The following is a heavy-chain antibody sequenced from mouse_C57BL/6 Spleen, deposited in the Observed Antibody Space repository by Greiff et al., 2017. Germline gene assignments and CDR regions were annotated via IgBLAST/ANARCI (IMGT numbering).Heavy chain of an antibody. CDR1: GFSFNTYA. D-gene: IGHD4-1*01. Sequence: EVKLVESGGGMVQPKGSLKLSCAASGFSFNTYAMNWVRQAPGKGLEWVARIRSKSNNYATYYADSVKDRFTISRDDSESMLYLQMNNLKTEDTAMYYCVRDWDDYFDYWGQGTTLTVSS. CDR2: IRSKSNNYAT. V-gene: IGHV10-1*01. J-gene: IGHJ2*01. CDR3: VRDWDDYFDY.